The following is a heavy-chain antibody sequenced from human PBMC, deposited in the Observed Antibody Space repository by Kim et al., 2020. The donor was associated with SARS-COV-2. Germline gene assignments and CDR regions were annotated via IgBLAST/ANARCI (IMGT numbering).Heavy chain of an antibody. J-gene: IGHJ4*02. D-gene: IGHD6-19*01. V-gene: IGHV3-48*04. CDR3: ARGAYSTGWYWGY. Sequence: YYADSVKGRFTISRDDAKNSLYLQMTSLRADDTAVYYCARGAYSTGWYWGYWGQGTLVTVSS.